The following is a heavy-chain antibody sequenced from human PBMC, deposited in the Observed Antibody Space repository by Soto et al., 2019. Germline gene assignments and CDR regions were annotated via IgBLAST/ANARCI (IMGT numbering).Heavy chain of an antibody. CDR3: ANFYSGSTISDY. V-gene: IGHV3-30*18. D-gene: IGHD3-3*01. CDR1: GFTFSSYG. CDR2: ISYDGSNK. J-gene: IGHJ4*02. Sequence: PGGSLRLSCAASGFTFSSYGMHWVRQAPGKGLGWVEVISYDGSNKYYADSVKGRFTISRDNSKNTPYLQMNSLRAEDTAVYYCANFYSGSTISDYWGQGTLVTVSS.